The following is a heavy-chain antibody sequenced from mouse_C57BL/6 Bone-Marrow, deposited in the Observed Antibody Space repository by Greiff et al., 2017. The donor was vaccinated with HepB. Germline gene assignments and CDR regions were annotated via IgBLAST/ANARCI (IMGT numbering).Heavy chain of an antibody. Sequence: VQLVESGAELVRPGTSVKMSCKASGYTFTNYWIGWAKQRPGHGLEWIGDIYPGGGYTNYNEKFKGKATLTADKSSSTAYMQFSSLTSEDSAIYYCARWNYYGSSYRYFDYWGQGTTLTVSS. CDR1: GYTFTNYW. CDR3: ARWNYYGSSYRYFDY. V-gene: IGHV1-63*01. J-gene: IGHJ2*01. D-gene: IGHD1-1*01. CDR2: IYPGGGYT.